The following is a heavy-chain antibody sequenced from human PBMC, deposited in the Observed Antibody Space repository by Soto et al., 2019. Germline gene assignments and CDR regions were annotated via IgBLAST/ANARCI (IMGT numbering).Heavy chain of an antibody. J-gene: IGHJ3*01. CDR2: INPTSSHI. CDR3: ARGYCGGGVCYLRRDAFDV. V-gene: IGHV3-21*01. D-gene: IGHD2-8*02. CDR1: GFTFSAYH. Sequence: EVQLVESGGGLVMPGGSLRLSCAASGFTFSAYHMNWVRQAPGKGLEWVSSINPTSSHIYYADSVRGRFTISRDDSKNSVSLQMNSLRTEDAALYYWARGYCGGGVCYLRRDAFDVWGQGTMVTVSS.